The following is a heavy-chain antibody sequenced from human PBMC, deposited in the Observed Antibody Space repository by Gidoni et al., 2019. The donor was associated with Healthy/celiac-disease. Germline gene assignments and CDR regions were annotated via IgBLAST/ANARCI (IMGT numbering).Heavy chain of an antibody. V-gene: IGHV1-2*03. J-gene: IGHJ5*02. CDR1: GYTFTAYY. CDR2: INPDSGGT. Sequence: QVQLVPSRPEVKKLGASVKASCTASGYTFTAYYIHWVLQAPGQGLEWMGWINPDSGGTNYAQKFQGRVTMTRDTSISTVYMDLSSLRSDDTAMYYCGRDVNHYGSGRGWFEPWGQGTLVTVSS. D-gene: IGHD3-10*01. CDR3: GRDVNHYGSGRGWFEP.